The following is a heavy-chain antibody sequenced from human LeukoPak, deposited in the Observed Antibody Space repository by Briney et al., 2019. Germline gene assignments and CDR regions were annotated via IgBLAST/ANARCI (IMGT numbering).Heavy chain of an antibody. Sequence: PGGSLRLSCAASGFTFSSHAMSWVRQAPGKGLEWVSGISGSAGSTVYADSVEGRLTISRDNSKNTLNLQMNSLRAEDTAVYYCAKDLLPGSGSFSWGVFDYWGQGTLVTVSA. J-gene: IGHJ4*02. CDR2: ISGSAGST. CDR1: GFTFSSHA. CDR3: AKDLLPGSGSFSWGVFDY. D-gene: IGHD3-10*01. V-gene: IGHV3-23*01.